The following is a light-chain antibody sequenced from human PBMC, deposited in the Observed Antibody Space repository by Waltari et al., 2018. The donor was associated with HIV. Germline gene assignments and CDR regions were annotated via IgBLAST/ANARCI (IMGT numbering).Light chain of an antibody. CDR1: SSNIGSNT. CDR2: SNK. CDR3: AAWDGSLNGRVV. J-gene: IGLJ2*01. V-gene: IGLV1-44*01. Sequence: QSVLTQPPSASGTPGQRVTTSCSGSSSNIGSNTVNWYHQLPGTAPKRLIYSNKQRPAGGPDRVSGSKSGTAASRAISGLQSEDEADYYCAAWDGSLNGRVVFGGGTKLTVL.